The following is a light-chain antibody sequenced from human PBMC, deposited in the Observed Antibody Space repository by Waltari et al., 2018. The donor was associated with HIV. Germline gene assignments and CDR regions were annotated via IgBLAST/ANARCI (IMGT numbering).Light chain of an antibody. CDR1: QSVSSY. Sequence: EIVLTQSPATLSLSPGERATLSCRASQSVSSYLAWYQQKPGQAPRLLIYDTSNRSTGIPARFSGSGSWTDFTLTISSLEPEDFAVYYCQQRSNWPQLTFGGGTKVEIK. V-gene: IGKV3-11*01. J-gene: IGKJ4*01. CDR2: DTS. CDR3: QQRSNWPQLT.